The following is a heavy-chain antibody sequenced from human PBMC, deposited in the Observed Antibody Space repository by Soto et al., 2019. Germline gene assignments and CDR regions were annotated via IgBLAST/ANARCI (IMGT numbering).Heavy chain of an antibody. D-gene: IGHD1-26*01. CDR2: ISSGSAFI. CDR1: TFSMYS. CDR3: TRDQGGSYDSCFDP. V-gene: IGHV3-21*01. J-gene: IGHJ5*02. Sequence: EVQVVESGGGLVKPGGSLRLACNFTFSMYSMNWVRQAPGKGLEWVASISSGSAFIKYADSVKGRFSISRDNAKNSVSRQMNSLRAEDTAMYYCTRDQGGSYDSCFDPWGRGTLVTVSS.